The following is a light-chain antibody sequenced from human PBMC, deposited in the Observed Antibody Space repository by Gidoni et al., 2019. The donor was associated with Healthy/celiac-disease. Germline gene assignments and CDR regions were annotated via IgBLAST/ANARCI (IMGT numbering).Light chain of an antibody. CDR1: SLRSYY. CDR3: NSRDSSGNHLGVV. J-gene: IGLJ2*01. CDR2: GKN. Sequence: SSELTQDPAVSVALGQTVRITCQGDSLRSYYASWYQQKPGQDPVLFIYGKNNRPSGIPDRFSCSSSGNTASLTITGAQAEDEADYYCNSRDSSGNHLGVVFGGGTKLTVL. V-gene: IGLV3-19*01.